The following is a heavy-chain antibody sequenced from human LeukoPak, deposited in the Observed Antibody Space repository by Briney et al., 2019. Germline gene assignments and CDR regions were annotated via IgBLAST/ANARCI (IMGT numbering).Heavy chain of an antibody. Sequence: TGGSLRLSCSASGFTFGDHAMSWVRQAPGKGLEWVGFIRSKGYGGTTEYAASVEGRFSLSRDDSKSFVYLQMSSLKTKDTAVYYCTRVRSGNDFDYWGQGTLVTVSS. D-gene: IGHD3-10*01. J-gene: IGHJ4*02. CDR2: IRSKGYGGTT. CDR1: GFTFGDHA. CDR3: TRVRSGNDFDY. V-gene: IGHV3-49*04.